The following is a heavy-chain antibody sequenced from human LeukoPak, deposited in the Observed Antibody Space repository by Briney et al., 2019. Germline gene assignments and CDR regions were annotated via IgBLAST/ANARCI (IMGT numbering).Heavy chain of an antibody. Sequence: GGSLRLSCAASGFTFSSYGMHWVRQAPGKGLEWVAVISYDGSNKYYADSVKGRFTISRDNSKNTLYLQMNSLRAEDTAVYYCAKLGGSITGTTRFDPWGQGTLVTVSS. V-gene: IGHV3-30*18. J-gene: IGHJ5*02. CDR2: ISYDGSNK. D-gene: IGHD1-20*01. CDR1: GFTFSSYG. CDR3: AKLGGSITGTTRFDP.